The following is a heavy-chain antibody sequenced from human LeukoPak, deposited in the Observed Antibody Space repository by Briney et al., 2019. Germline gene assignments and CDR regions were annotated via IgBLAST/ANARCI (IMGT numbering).Heavy chain of an antibody. CDR2: IYYSGST. J-gene: IGHJ4*02. V-gene: IGHV4-39*07. Sequence: PSETLSLTCTVSGGSISSSSYYWGWIRQPPGKGLEWIGSIYYSGSTYYNPSLKSRVTISVDTSKNQFSLKLSSVTAADTAVYYCARDLVLGDWGQGTLVTVSS. CDR1: GGSISSSSYY. CDR3: ARDLVLGD. D-gene: IGHD2-21*01.